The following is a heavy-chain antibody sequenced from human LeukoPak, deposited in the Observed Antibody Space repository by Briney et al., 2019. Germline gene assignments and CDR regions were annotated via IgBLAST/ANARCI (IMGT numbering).Heavy chain of an antibody. CDR3: ANMGGYCSSTSCYG. CDR1: GGSFSDYH. V-gene: IGHV4-34*01. D-gene: IGHD2-2*01. Sequence: SETLSLTCAVYGGSFSDYHWSWIRQPPGKGLEWIGEINHSGSTNYNPSLKSRVTISADTSKNRFSLKLSSVTAADTAVYYCANMGGYCSSTSCYGWGQGTLVTVSS. J-gene: IGHJ4*02. CDR2: INHSGST.